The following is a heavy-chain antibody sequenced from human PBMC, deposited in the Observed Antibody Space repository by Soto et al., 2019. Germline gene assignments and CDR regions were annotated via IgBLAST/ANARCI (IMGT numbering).Heavy chain of an antibody. D-gene: IGHD3-10*01. Sequence: EVQLVESGGGLVQPGGSLRLSCAASGFTFSSYWMSWVRQAPGKGLEWVANIKQDGSEKYYVDSVKGRFTISRDNAKNSLYLQMNSLRAEDTAVYYCARVPLHITMVRTSNWFDPWGQGTLVTVSS. CDR2: IKQDGSEK. J-gene: IGHJ5*02. V-gene: IGHV3-7*01. CDR1: GFTFSSYW. CDR3: ARVPLHITMVRTSNWFDP.